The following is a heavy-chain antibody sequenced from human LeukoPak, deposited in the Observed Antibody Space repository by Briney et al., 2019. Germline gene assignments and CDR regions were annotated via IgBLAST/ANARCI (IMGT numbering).Heavy chain of an antibody. Sequence: ASVKVSCKASGGTFINYVINWVRQAPGQGLEWMGGIIPIFATADYAQKFQGRVTITADESTSTAYMELSSLRSEDTAVYYCAVGVRGSGSYQIWGHAFDIWGQGTMVTVSS. D-gene: IGHD3-10*01. CDR1: GGTFINYV. J-gene: IGHJ3*02. CDR3: AVGVRGSGSYQIWGHAFDI. V-gene: IGHV1-69*13. CDR2: IIPIFATA.